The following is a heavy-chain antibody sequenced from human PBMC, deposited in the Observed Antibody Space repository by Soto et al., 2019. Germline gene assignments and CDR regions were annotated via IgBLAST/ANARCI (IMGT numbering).Heavy chain of an antibody. V-gene: IGHV1-69*13. Sequence: GASVKVSCKASGGTFGSYAISWARQAPGQGLEWMGGIIPIFGTANYAQKFQGRVTITADESTSTAYMELSRLRSDDTAVYYCARASSPGEGWFDPWGQGTLVTVSS. J-gene: IGHJ5*02. CDR2: IIPIFGTA. CDR3: ARASSPGEGWFDP. D-gene: IGHD3-16*01. CDR1: GGTFGSYA.